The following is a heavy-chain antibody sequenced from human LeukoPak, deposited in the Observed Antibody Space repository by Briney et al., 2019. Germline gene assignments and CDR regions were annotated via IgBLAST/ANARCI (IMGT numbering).Heavy chain of an antibody. Sequence: SVKVSCKASGGTFSSYAISWVRQAPGQGLEWMGGIIPIFGTANYAQKFQGRVTITTDESTSTAYMELSSLRSEDTAVYYCATVRGERDYFDYWGQGTLVTVSS. CDR2: IIPIFGTA. CDR3: ATVRGERDYFDY. D-gene: IGHD7-27*01. J-gene: IGHJ4*02. CDR1: GGTFSSYA. V-gene: IGHV1-69*05.